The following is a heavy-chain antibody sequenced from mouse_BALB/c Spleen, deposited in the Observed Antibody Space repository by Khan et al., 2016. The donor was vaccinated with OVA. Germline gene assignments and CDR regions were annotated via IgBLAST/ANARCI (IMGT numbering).Heavy chain of an antibody. D-gene: IGHD1-1*01. V-gene: IGHV1-5*01. Sequence: VQLKESGTVLTRPGASVKMSCKASGYIFTSYWMHWVKQRPGQGLEWIGGIFPGNNDTNYNKKINGRAKLTAVTSASTANMELSSLTNEDSAVYYCTRAGYGAFAYWGQGTLVTVSA. J-gene: IGHJ3*01. CDR3: TRAGYGAFAY. CDR1: GYIFTSYW. CDR2: IFPGNNDT.